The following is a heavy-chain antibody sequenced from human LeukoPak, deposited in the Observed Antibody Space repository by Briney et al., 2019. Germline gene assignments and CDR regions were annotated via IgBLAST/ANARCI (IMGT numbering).Heavy chain of an antibody. CDR2: IRHDGSIK. Sequence: SGGSLRLSCAASGFIFSTYGMYWVRQAPGRGLGWVAFIRHDGSIKNYADSVKGRSTISRDNSKNTLYLKMNSLRAEDTAVYYCAKDSLADIDYWGQGTLVTVSS. CDR3: AKDSLADIDY. J-gene: IGHJ4*02. V-gene: IGHV3-30*02. CDR1: GFIFSTYG. D-gene: IGHD3-16*01.